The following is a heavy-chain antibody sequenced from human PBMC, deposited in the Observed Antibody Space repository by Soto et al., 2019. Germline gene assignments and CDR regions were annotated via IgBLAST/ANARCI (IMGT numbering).Heavy chain of an antibody. Sequence: PSETLSLTCAVYGGSFSGYYWSWIRQPPGKGLEWIGEINHSGSTNYNPSLKSRVTISVDTSKNQFSLKLSSVTAADTAVYYCARVNQPSLRYFRYFDLWGRGTLVTVSS. V-gene: IGHV4-34*01. CDR2: INHSGST. CDR1: GGSFSGYY. J-gene: IGHJ2*01. CDR3: ARVNQPSLRYFRYFDL. D-gene: IGHD3-9*01.